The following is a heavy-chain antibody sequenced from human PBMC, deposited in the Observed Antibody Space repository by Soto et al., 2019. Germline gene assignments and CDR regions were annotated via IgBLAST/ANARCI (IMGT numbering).Heavy chain of an antibody. D-gene: IGHD2-15*01. CDR2: ISGSGGST. CDR3: AKSCSGGSCYSGFDY. Sequence: EVQLLESGGGLVQPGGSLRLSCAASGFSFSNYAMSWVRQAPGKGLEWVSAISGSGGSTHYADSVKGRFTISRDNSKNTLYLQMNSLRAEDTAVYYCAKSCSGGSCYSGFDYWGQGTLVTVSS. V-gene: IGHV3-23*01. J-gene: IGHJ4*02. CDR1: GFSFSNYA.